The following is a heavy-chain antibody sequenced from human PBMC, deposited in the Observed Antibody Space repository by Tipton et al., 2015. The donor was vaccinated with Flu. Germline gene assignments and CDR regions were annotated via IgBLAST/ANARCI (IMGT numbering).Heavy chain of an antibody. V-gene: IGHV3-7*01. D-gene: IGHD2-2*01. CDR1: GFTFGDYW. CDR3: GRAIGGSSSH. CDR2: INQDGSVN. J-gene: IGHJ4*02. Sequence: SLRLSCAASGFTFGDYWMHWVRQAPGKGLEWVANINQDGSVNYYVDSVKGRFTIPRDNAKNSLYLQMNNLRAEDTAVYYCGRAIGGSSSHWGQGTLVTVSS.